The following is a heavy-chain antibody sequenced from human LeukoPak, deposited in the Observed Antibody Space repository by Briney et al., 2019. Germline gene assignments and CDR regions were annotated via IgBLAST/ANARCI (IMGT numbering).Heavy chain of an antibody. V-gene: IGHV1-2*02. CDR3: ARGRRYYYDSSGYYLGEY. CDR1: GYTFTGYY. J-gene: IGHJ4*02. D-gene: IGHD3-22*01. Sequence: GASVKVSCKASGYTFTGYYMHWVRQAPGQGLEWMGWINPNSGGTNYAQKLQGRVTMTTDTSTSTAYMELRSLRSDDTAVYYCARGRRYYYDSSGYYLGEYWGQGTLVTVSS. CDR2: INPNSGGT.